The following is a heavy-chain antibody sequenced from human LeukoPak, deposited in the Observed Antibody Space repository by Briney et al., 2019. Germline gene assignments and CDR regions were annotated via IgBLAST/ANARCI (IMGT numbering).Heavy chain of an antibody. CDR3: ASHNWFDP. CDR1: GFTFSDYW. CDR2: IKQDGSDK. Sequence: TGGSLRLSCAASGFTFSDYWMNWVGQAPGKGLELVANIKQDGSDKKFVDSVKGRFTISRDNAKNTLYLQMNSLRAEDTAVYYCASHNWFDPWGQGTLVTVSS. V-gene: IGHV3-7*01. J-gene: IGHJ5*02.